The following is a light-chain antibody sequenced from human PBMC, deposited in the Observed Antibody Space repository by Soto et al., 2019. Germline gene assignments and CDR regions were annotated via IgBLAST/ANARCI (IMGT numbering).Light chain of an antibody. V-gene: IGKV1-9*01. Sequence: DILLTQSPSFLSASVEDRVTITCRASQGISTYLAWYQQKPGKAPKLLIYAASTLQSGVPSRFSGSGSGTEFTLTISSLQPEDFATYYCQQLDTYPITFGQGTRLEIK. J-gene: IGKJ5*01. CDR2: AAS. CDR3: QQLDTYPIT. CDR1: QGISTY.